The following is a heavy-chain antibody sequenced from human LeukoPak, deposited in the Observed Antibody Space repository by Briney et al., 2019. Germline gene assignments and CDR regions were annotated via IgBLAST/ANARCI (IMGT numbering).Heavy chain of an antibody. V-gene: IGHV3-23*01. D-gene: IGHD3-22*01. CDR1: GFTFSSYA. CDR3: AKEWRSYYYDSSGYTNWFDP. Sequence: GGSLRLSCAASGFTFSSYAMSWVRQAPGKGLEWVSAISGSGGSTYYADSVKGRFTISRDNSKNTLYLQMNSLRAEDTAVYYCAKEWRSYYYDSSGYTNWFDPWGQGTLVTVSS. CDR2: ISGSGGST. J-gene: IGHJ5*02.